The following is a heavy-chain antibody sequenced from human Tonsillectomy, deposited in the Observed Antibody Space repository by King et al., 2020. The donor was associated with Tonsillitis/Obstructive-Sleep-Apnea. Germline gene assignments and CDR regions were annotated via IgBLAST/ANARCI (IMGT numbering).Heavy chain of an antibody. J-gene: IGHJ4*02. D-gene: IGHD6-13*01. CDR3: AREPRIAAAGVRFFDY. CDR1: GFTVSSNY. CDR2: IYSGGST. V-gene: IGHV3-66*01. Sequence: VQLVESGGGLVQPGGSLRLSCAASGFTVSSNYMSWVRQAPGKGLEWVSVIYSGGSTYYEASVKGRFTICRDNTKNTLYLQMNSQRGADTAVYYCAREPRIAAAGVRFFDYWAQGTLVTVSS.